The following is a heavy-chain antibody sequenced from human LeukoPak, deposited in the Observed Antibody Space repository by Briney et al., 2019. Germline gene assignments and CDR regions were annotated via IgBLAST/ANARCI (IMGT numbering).Heavy chain of an antibody. CDR2: ISSSSSYI. J-gene: IGHJ4*02. Sequence: GSLRLSCAASGFTFSSYSMNWVRQAPGKGLEWVSSISSSSSYIYYADSVKGRFTISRDNAKNSLYLQMNSLRAEDTAVYYCARDLDSSGWYGGGGYWGQGTLVTVSS. D-gene: IGHD6-19*01. CDR3: ARDLDSSGWYGGGGY. CDR1: GFTFSSYS. V-gene: IGHV3-21*01.